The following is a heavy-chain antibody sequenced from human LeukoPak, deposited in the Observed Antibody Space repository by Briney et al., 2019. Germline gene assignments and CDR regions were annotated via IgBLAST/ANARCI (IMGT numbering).Heavy chain of an antibody. D-gene: IGHD6-13*01. V-gene: IGHV1-18*01. CDR3: ARDRRVYSSSWDAFDI. CDR1: GYTFTSYG. J-gene: IGHJ3*02. CDR2: ISAYNGNT. Sequence: ASVKVSCKASGYTFTSYGISWVRQAPGQGLEWMGWISAYNGNTNYAQKLQGRVTMTTDTSTSTAYMELRSLRSDDTAVYYCARDRRVYSSSWDAFDIWGQGTMVTVPS.